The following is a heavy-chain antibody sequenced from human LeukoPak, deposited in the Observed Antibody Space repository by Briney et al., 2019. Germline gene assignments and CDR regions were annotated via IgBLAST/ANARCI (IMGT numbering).Heavy chain of an antibody. CDR1: GASISSSDYY. CDR2: FYHSGST. CDR3: VKLGVVGIDQNWFDP. V-gene: IGHV4-39*07. Sequence: SETLSLTCTVSGASISSSDYYWVWLRQPLGKGLEWIGNFYHSGSTYYNASLKSRVTISVDTSKNQFSLMLTSMTAADTAVYYCVKLGVVGIDQNWFDPWGQGTLVTVSS. J-gene: IGHJ5*02. D-gene: IGHD2-2*01.